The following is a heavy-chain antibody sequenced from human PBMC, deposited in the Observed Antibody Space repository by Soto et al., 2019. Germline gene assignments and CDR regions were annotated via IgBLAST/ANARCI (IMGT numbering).Heavy chain of an antibody. CDR3: ARAEAAGLYYYYGMDV. D-gene: IGHD6-13*01. J-gene: IGHJ6*02. V-gene: IGHV3-21*01. Sequence: EVQLVESGGGLVKPGGSLRLSCAASGFTFSSYSMNWVHQAPGKGLEWVSSISSSSSYIYYADSVKGRFTISRDNAKNSLYLQMNSLRAEDTAVYYCARAEAAGLYYYYGMDVWGQGTTVTVSS. CDR1: GFTFSSYS. CDR2: ISSSSSYI.